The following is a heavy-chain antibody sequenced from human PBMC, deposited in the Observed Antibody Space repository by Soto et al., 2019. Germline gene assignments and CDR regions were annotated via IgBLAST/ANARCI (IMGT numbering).Heavy chain of an antibody. CDR1: GFTFSSYG. Sequence: QVQLVESGGGVVQPGRSLRLSCAASGFTFSSYGMHWGRQAPGKGLEWVAVISYDGSNKYYADSLKGRFTVSRDNSKNTLYLQMSSLRAEDTAVYYCVKDGSSGWPYYYGMDVWGQGTTVTVSS. V-gene: IGHV3-30*18. J-gene: IGHJ6*02. CDR3: VKDGSSGWPYYYGMDV. CDR2: ISYDGSNK. D-gene: IGHD6-19*01.